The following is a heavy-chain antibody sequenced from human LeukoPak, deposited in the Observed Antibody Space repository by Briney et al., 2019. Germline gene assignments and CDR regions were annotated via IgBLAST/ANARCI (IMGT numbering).Heavy chain of an antibody. CDR1: GFTFSYYG. J-gene: IGHJ4*02. CDR3: ARSDYDTSSYYYVGY. Sequence: PGGSLRLSCAASGFTFSYYGMHWVRQAPGKGLEWVSVIASDGGNKYYADSVRGRFTISRDNSKNTLNLQMNSLRAEDTAVYYCARSDYDTSSYYYVGYWGQGTLVTVSS. V-gene: IGHV3-30*03. D-gene: IGHD3-22*01. CDR2: IASDGGNK.